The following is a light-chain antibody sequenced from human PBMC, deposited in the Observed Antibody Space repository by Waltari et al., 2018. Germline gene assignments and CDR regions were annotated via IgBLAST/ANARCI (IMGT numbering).Light chain of an antibody. Sequence: QSALPQPASVSASPGQSITLSCTGRGPHVRSYNFLSWYQKHPGKAPKLMIYDVINRPSEVSNRFSGSKSGNTASLTISGLQPEDEADYYCSSYTTSSTLVFGGGTKVTVL. CDR2: DVI. CDR1: GPHVRSYNF. CDR3: SSYTTSSTLV. J-gene: IGLJ2*01. V-gene: IGLV2-14*03.